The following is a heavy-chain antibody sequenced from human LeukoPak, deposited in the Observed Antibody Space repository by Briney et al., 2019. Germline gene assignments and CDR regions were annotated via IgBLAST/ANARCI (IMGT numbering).Heavy chain of an antibody. V-gene: IGHV4-39*01. Sequence: SETLSLTCTGSGGTISSGSYYWSWIRHPPGKGLEWIGEINHSGSTNYNPSLKSRITITVDTSKNQFSLKLSSVTAADTAVYYCARHHRTGFTMVRGVIGYWGQGTLVTASS. J-gene: IGHJ4*02. CDR1: GGTISSGSYY. CDR2: INHSGST. CDR3: ARHHRTGFTMVRGVIGY. D-gene: IGHD3-10*01.